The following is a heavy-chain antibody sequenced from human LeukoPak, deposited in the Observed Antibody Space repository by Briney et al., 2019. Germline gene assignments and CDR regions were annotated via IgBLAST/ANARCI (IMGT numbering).Heavy chain of an antibody. Sequence: GGSLRLSCAASGFTFSNYWMHWVRQAPGKGLVWVSRINTDGSTTDYADSVKGRFTISRDNAKNTVYLQMSSLRAEDTGVYYCVGSGNSGHWGQGTLVTVSS. CDR2: INTDGSTT. D-gene: IGHD4-23*01. CDR1: GFTFSNYW. V-gene: IGHV3-74*01. CDR3: VGSGNSGH. J-gene: IGHJ4*02.